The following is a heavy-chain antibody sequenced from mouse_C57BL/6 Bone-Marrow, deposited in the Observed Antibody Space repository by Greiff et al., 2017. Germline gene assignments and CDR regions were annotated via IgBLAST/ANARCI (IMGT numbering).Heavy chain of an antibody. Sequence: QVQLQQSGAELMKPGASVKLSCKATGYTFTGYWIEWVKQRPGHGLEWIGEILPGSGSTNYNEKFKGKATFTADTTSNTAYMQHSRLTTEDTAIYYCARRGPTTAMDYWGQGTSVTVSS. CDR1: GYTFTGYW. CDR2: ILPGSGST. CDR3: ARRGPTTAMDY. V-gene: IGHV1-9*01. D-gene: IGHD3-3*01. J-gene: IGHJ4*01.